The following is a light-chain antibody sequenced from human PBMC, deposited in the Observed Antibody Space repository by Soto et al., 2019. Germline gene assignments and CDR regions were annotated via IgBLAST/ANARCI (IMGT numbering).Light chain of an antibody. Sequence: EIVLTQSPGTLSLSPGERATLSCRASQSVSNNYLAWYQQKPGQAPRLLIYGASNRATGIPDRFSGSGSGTDFTLTISRLEPEDFAVYYCQQYGSSATFGQGTRLEI. J-gene: IGKJ5*01. V-gene: IGKV3-20*01. CDR3: QQYGSSAT. CDR2: GAS. CDR1: QSVSNNY.